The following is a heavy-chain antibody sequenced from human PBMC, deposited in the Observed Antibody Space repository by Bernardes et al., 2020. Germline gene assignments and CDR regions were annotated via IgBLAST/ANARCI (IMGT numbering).Heavy chain of an antibody. CDR3: AKDNRLGMGLDY. CDR1: GFTFSSSA. V-gene: IGHV3-23*01. Sequence: GESLFLSCAASGFTFSSSAMSWVRQAPGTGLAWVSAISSSGGSTYYADSVKGRFTISRDNSKNTLYLQMNSLRAEDTAVYYCAKDNRLGMGLDYWGQGTLLTVS. CDR2: ISSSGGST. J-gene: IGHJ4*02. D-gene: IGHD1-20*01.